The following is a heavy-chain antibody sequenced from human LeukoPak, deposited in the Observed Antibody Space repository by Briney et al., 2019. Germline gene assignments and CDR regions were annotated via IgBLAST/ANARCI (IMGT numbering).Heavy chain of an antibody. V-gene: IGHV1-2*02. CDR3: ARVRYGGNSEYYFDY. D-gene: IGHD4-23*01. J-gene: IGHJ4*02. Sequence: ASVKVSCKASGYTFTGYYMHWVRQAPGQGLEWMGWINPNRGGTNYAQKFQGRVTMTRDTSISTAYMELSRLRSDDTAVYYCARVRYGGNSEYYFDYWGQGTLVTVSS. CDR2: INPNRGGT. CDR1: GYTFTGYY.